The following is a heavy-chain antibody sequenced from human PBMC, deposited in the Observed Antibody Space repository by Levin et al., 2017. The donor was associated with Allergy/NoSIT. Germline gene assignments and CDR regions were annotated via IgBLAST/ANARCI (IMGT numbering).Heavy chain of an antibody. CDR1: GGSITSFY. CDR3: ARQIVVVTAVPPRYYFDY. D-gene: IGHD2-21*02. J-gene: IGHJ4*02. Sequence: SETLSLTCIVSGGSITSFYWSWIRQPPGKGLEWIGYIDYRGSTNYNPSLKSRVTMSVDTSKNQYSLKLSSVTAADTAVYFCARQIVVVTAVPPRYYFDYGGQGTLVTVSS. V-gene: IGHV4-59*08. CDR2: IDYRGST.